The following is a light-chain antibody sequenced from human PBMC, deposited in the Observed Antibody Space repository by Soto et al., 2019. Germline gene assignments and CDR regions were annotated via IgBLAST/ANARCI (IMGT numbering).Light chain of an antibody. J-gene: IGKJ1*01. CDR2: RVA. Sequence: DIQMTQSPSTLSESVGDRVTITCRASQKIGSDFAWHQQKPGKAPKLLIYRVAVLESGVPSRFSGSGSGTEFTLSISSLQPDDFATYYCQQYRTFWTFGQGTKVEVK. CDR3: QQYRTFWT. V-gene: IGKV1-5*03. CDR1: QKIGSD.